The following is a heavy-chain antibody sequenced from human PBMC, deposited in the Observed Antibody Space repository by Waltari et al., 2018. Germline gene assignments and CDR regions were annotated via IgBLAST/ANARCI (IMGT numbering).Heavy chain of an antibody. D-gene: IGHD2-15*01. CDR1: GASISSNYW. V-gene: IGHV4-4*02. CDR3: AADRGNGLYFDY. Sequence: QVQLQESGPGLVKPSGTLSLTCAFSGASISSNYWWSWVRQSPGKGLAWIGQIHHSGRTYSTPSLKSRITISVDKSKNQFSLNLSSVNDADTAVYYCAADRGNGLYFDYWGQGTLVTVSS. CDR2: IHHSGRT. J-gene: IGHJ4*02.